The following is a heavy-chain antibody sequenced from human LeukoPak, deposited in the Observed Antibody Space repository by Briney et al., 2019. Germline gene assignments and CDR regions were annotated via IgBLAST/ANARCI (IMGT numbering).Heavy chain of an antibody. CDR3: ASVLRGEATTKVGLGS. CDR2: INPNSGGT. CDR1: GYTFTGYN. J-gene: IGHJ5*01. V-gene: IGHV1-2*02. Sequence: SVKVSCAASGYTFTGYNMNWVRQAPGEGLEWMGWINPNSGGTNYAQKFQGRLTMTRNTSLSTAYMELSRLRTDDPAVYCYASVLRGEATTKVGLGSCGEGTLVTVSS. D-gene: IGHD1-26*01.